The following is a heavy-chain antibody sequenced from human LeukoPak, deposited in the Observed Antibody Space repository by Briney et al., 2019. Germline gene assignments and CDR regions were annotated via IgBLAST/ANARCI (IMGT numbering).Heavy chain of an antibody. Sequence: SETLSLTGAVSGGSISSGGYSWSWIRQSPGKGLEWIGYIYHSGSTYYNPSLKSRVTISVDRPKNQFSLKLSSVTAADTAVYYCARYYDSSGYYAFDIWGQGTMVTVSS. CDR3: ARYYDSSGYYAFDI. D-gene: IGHD3-22*01. J-gene: IGHJ3*02. CDR2: IYHSGST. V-gene: IGHV4-30-2*06. CDR1: GGSISSGGYS.